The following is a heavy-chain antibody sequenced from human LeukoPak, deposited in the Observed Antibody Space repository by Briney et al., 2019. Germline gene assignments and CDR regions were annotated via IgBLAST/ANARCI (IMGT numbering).Heavy chain of an antibody. J-gene: IGHJ3*02. CDR3: ARDIIVGATTTNVAFDI. D-gene: IGHD1-26*01. V-gene: IGHV3-74*01. CDR1: GFTFSSYW. Sequence: GGSLRLPCAASGFTFSSYWMHWVRQAPGKGLVWVSRINSDGSSTSYADSVKGRFTISRDNAKNTLYLQMNSLRAEDTAVYYCARDIIVGATTTNVAFDIWGQGTMVTVSS. CDR2: INSDGSST.